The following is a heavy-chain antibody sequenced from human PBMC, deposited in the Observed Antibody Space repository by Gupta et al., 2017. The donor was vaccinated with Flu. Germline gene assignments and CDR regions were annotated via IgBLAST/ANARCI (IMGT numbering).Heavy chain of an antibody. CDR2: INHAGDKT. CDR3: AKDLYTIPGAMDS. J-gene: IGHJ4*02. Sequence: AMSWVRQAPGKGLEWVSGINHAGDKTNYADSVQGRFTISRDNSKNTLYLQMNTLRVEDTAIYYCAKDLYTIPGAMDSWGQGTLVTVSS. V-gene: IGHV3-23*01. CDR1: A. D-gene: IGHD2-2*01.